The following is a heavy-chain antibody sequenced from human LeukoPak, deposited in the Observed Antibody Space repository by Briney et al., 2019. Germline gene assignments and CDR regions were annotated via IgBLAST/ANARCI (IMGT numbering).Heavy chain of an antibody. CDR3: AKVAVYYGSGNLDY. V-gene: IGHV3-30*18. CDR2: ISYDGSNK. J-gene: IGHJ4*02. CDR1: GFTFSSYG. Sequence: GGSLRLSCAASGFTFSSYGMHWVRQAPGKGLEWVAVISYDGSNKYYADSVKGRFTISRDNSKNTLYLQMNSLRAEDTAVYYCAKVAVYYGSGNLDYWGQGTLVTVSS. D-gene: IGHD3-10*01.